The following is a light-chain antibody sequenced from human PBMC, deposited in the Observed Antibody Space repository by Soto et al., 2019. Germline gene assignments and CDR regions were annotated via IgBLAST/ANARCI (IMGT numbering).Light chain of an antibody. CDR2: EVS. CDR1: SSDVGGHNY. V-gene: IGLV2-14*01. CDR3: SSYTSYNTWI. Sequence: QSVLTQPASVSGSPGQSITISCIGTSSDVGGHNYVSWYQQYPGKAPKLIISEVSDRPSGISNRFSGSTSGNTASLTISGLQAEDEADFYCSSYTSYNTWIFGGGTQLTVL. J-gene: IGLJ7*01.